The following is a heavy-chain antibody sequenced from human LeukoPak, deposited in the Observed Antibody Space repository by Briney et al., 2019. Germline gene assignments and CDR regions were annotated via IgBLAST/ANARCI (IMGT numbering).Heavy chain of an antibody. CDR1: GFNYNIYS. CDR3: ARGLQWGFDW. Sequence: GGSLRLSCAASGFNYNIYSMNWVRQAPGEGLEWVSYITGGSNTIYYGDSVKGRFTISRDNAKNSLYLQMNSLRAEDTAVYYCARGLQWGFDWWGQGTLVTVSS. D-gene: IGHD6-19*01. J-gene: IGHJ4*02. V-gene: IGHV3-48*01. CDR2: ITGGSNTI.